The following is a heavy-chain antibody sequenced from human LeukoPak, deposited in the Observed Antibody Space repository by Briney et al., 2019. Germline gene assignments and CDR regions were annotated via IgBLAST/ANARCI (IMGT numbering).Heavy chain of an antibody. J-gene: IGHJ6*02. CDR1: GGTFISYA. Sequence: GSSVKVSCKASGGTFISYAISWVRQAPGQGREGMGRIIPIFGIANYAQKFQGRVTITADKSTSTAYMELSSLRSEDTAVYYCARVEMATTKYYYGMDVWGQGTTVTVSS. D-gene: IGHD5-24*01. CDR2: IIPIFGIA. V-gene: IGHV1-69*17. CDR3: ARVEMATTKYYYGMDV.